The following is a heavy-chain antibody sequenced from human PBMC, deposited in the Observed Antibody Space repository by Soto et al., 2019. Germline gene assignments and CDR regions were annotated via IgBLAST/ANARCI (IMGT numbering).Heavy chain of an antibody. CDR1: GASMSSSDYY. CDR3: ARRTVNIRTFYSGLKTHCFDY. D-gene: IGHD6-19*01. Sequence: SETLSLTCAVSGASMSSSDYYWGWLRQPPGKGLEWIGSIYYSGSTYYNPSLQSRVAISVDTSKNQFSLKLKSVTAADTAIYYCARRTVNIRTFYSGLKTHCFDYWGQGAPVTVSS. V-gene: IGHV4-39*01. CDR2: IYYSGST. J-gene: IGHJ4*02.